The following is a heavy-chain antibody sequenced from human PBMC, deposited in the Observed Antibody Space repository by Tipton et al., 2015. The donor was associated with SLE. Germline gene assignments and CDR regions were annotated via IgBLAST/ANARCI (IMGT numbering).Heavy chain of an antibody. Sequence: TLSLTCTVSAGSISSSSYYWGWIRQPPGKGLEWIGSIYYCGSTYYNPSLKSRVTISVDTSKNQFSLKLSSVTAADTAVYYCARGDSSTGDIWGQGTMVTVSS. CDR3: ARGDSSTGDI. V-gene: IGHV4-39*07. CDR1: AGSISSSSYY. J-gene: IGHJ3*02. CDR2: IYYCGST. D-gene: IGHD6-13*01.